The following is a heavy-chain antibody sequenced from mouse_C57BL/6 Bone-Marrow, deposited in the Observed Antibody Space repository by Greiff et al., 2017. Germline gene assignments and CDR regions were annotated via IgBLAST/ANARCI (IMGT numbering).Heavy chain of an antibody. Sequence: QVQLKESGAELVRPGASVKLSCKASGYTFTDYYINWVKQRPGQGLEWIARIYPGSGNTYYNEKFKGKATLTAEKSSSTAYMQLSSLTSEDSAVYFCARSGYGSSRGYYAMDYWGQGTSVTVSS. J-gene: IGHJ4*01. CDR2: IYPGSGNT. V-gene: IGHV1-76*01. D-gene: IGHD1-1*01. CDR1: GYTFTDYY. CDR3: ARSGYGSSRGYYAMDY.